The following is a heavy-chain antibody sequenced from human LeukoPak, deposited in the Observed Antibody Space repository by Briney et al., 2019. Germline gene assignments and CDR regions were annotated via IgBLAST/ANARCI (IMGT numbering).Heavy chain of an antibody. CDR3: ARDSETVTSTSSWFDP. CDR1: GFTFSSYS. V-gene: IGHV3-21*01. D-gene: IGHD6-19*01. J-gene: IGHJ5*02. CDR2: ISTSSIYI. Sequence: GGSLRLSCAASGFTFSSYSMNWVRQAPVKGLEWVSSISTSSIYIYYADSVKGRFTISRDNAKNSLYLQMNSLRAEDTAVYYCARDSETVTSTSSWFDPWGQGTLVTVSS.